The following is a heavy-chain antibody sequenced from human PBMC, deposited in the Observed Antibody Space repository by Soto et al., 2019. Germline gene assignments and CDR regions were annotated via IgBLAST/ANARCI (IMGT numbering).Heavy chain of an antibody. D-gene: IGHD3-10*01. CDR2: IIPMFDIK. CDR3: AKEAGDH. V-gene: IGHV1-69*01. J-gene: IGHJ4*02. Sequence: QLQLVQSGAEVKERGSSVKISCKTSGGNFNTYALTWVRQAPGQGLEWIGGIIPMFDIKNVAQRFQGRVTLNADDSMTTXXMEMTSLRSDDTAVYYCAKEAGDHWGQGXLVTVSS. CDR1: GGNFNTYA.